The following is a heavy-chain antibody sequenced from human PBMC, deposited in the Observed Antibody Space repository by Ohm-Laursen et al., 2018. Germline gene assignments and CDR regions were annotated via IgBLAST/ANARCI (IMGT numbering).Heavy chain of an antibody. V-gene: IGHV3-30*18. CDR1: GFTFSSYG. CDR3: ANSPMTSVTTSY. D-gene: IGHD4-17*01. J-gene: IGHJ4*02. Sequence: SLRLSCSASGFTFSSYGMHWVRQAPGTGLEWVAVISKDGSNKYSAESVKGRFTISRDNSKNTLYLQMNSLRAEDTAVYYCANSPMTSVTTSYWGQGTLVTVSS. CDR2: ISKDGSNK.